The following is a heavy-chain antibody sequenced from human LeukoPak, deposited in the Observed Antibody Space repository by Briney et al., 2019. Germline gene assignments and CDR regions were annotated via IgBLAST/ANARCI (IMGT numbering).Heavy chain of an antibody. D-gene: IGHD6-13*01. V-gene: IGHV3-21*01. CDR1: GFTFSSYS. CDR3: ASVFPLIAAAGTRGYFDH. Sequence: GGSLRLSCAASGFTFSSYSMNWVRQALGKGLEWVSSISSSSSYIYYADSVKGRFTISRDNAKNSLYLQMNSLRAEDTAVYYCASVFPLIAAAGTRGYFDHWRQGPLVPVSS. CDR2: ISSSSSYI. J-gene: IGHJ4*02.